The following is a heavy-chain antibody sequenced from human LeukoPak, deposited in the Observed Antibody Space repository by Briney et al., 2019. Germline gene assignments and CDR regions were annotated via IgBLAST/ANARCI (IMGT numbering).Heavy chain of an antibody. Sequence: GGSLRLSCAAPGFTLSSYAMSWVGQAPGKGLEWGSAISGSGGSTYYADSVKGRFTISRDNSKNTLYLQMNSLRAEDTAVYYCAKDEWLLRPYYFDYWGHGTLVTVSS. CDR1: GFTLSSYA. V-gene: IGHV3-23*01. CDR2: ISGSGGST. J-gene: IGHJ4*01. D-gene: IGHD5-12*01. CDR3: AKDEWLLRPYYFDY.